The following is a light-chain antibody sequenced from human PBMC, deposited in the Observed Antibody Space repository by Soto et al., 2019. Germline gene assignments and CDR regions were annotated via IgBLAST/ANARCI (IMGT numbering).Light chain of an antibody. CDR1: GSNIGSNY. Sequence: QSVLTQPPSASGTLGQRVTISCSGSGSNIGSNYVYWYQQLPGTAPKLLIYTNNQRPSGVPDRFSGSKSGTSASLAISGLRSEDEADYYCAAWDDSLSGAVFGGGTQLTVL. CDR2: TNN. V-gene: IGLV1-47*01. J-gene: IGLJ7*01. CDR3: AAWDDSLSGAV.